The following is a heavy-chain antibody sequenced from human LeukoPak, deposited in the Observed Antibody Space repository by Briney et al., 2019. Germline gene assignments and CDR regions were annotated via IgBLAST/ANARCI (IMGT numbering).Heavy chain of an antibody. D-gene: IGHD2-2*02. Sequence: PGGSLRLSCAASGFTFSSYQMSWVRQAPGKGLEWVANIKQDGSEKYYVDSVKGRFTISRDNAKNSLYLQMNSLRAEDTAVYYCARDLGYCSSTSCYNRFDYWGQGTLVTVSS. J-gene: IGHJ4*02. CDR3: ARDLGYCSSTSCYNRFDY. CDR2: IKQDGSEK. CDR1: GFTFSSYQ. V-gene: IGHV3-7*01.